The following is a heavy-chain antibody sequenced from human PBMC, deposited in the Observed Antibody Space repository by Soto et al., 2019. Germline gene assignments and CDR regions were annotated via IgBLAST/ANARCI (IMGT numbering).Heavy chain of an antibody. J-gene: IGHJ4*02. D-gene: IGHD6-19*01. V-gene: IGHV3-21*01. CDR3: ASSSGWFPATPY. CDR1: GFTFSSYS. Sequence: GSLRLSCAASGFTFSSYSMNWVRQAPGKGLEWVSSISSSSSYIYYADSVKGRFTISRDNAKNSLYLQMNSLRAEDTAVYYCASSSGWFPATPYWGQGTLVTVSS. CDR2: ISSSSSYI.